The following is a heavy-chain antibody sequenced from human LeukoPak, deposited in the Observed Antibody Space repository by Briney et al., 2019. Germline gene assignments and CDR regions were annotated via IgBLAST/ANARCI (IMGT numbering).Heavy chain of an antibody. V-gene: IGHV3-48*01. Sequence: GGSLRLSCAASGFSFSTYSFNWVRQAPGKGLEWVSHITHTTETIYYADCVRGRFTISRDNAKNSLYLQMNSLRAEDAAVYYCARWPRYCSGGSCYHYYYGMDVWGQGTTVTVSS. J-gene: IGHJ6*02. CDR3: ARWPRYCSGGSCYHYYYGMDV. CDR2: ITHTTETI. D-gene: IGHD2-15*01. CDR1: GFSFSTYS.